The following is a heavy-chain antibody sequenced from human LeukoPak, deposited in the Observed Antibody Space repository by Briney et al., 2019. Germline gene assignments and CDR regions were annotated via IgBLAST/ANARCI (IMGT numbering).Heavy chain of an antibody. CDR1: GFTFSNAW. CDR2: IKSKTDGGTI. CDR3: QKDVEAAGRCY. Sequence: GGSLTLSCAASGFTFSNAWMSWVRQAPGKGLEWVGRIKSKTDGGTIDYAAPVKGRFTISRDDSKNTLYVQMNSLKTEDTAVYYCQKDVEAAGRCYWGQGTLVTVSS. J-gene: IGHJ4*01. V-gene: IGHV3-15*01. D-gene: IGHD6-13*01.